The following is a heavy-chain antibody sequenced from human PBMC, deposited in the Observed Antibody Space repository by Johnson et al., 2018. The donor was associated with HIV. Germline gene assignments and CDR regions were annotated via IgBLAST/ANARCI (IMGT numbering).Heavy chain of an antibody. CDR1: GFNLSRYD. J-gene: IGHJ3*02. D-gene: IGHD6-6*01. CDR3: ARNSWGSSSGSRI. V-gene: IGHV3-13*01. CDR2: IGTAGDT. Sequence: VQLVESGGGLVQPGGSLRLSCAASGFNLSRYDMHWVRQATGKGLEWVSAIGTAGDTYYPGSVKGRFTISRENAKNTLYLQMNSLRAEDTAVYYCARNSWGSSSGSRIWGQGTMVTVSS.